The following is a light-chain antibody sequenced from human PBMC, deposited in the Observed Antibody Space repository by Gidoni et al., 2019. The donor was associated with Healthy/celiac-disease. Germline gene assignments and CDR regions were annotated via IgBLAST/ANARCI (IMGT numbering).Light chain of an antibody. CDR2: DAS. J-gene: IGKJ2*01. V-gene: IGKV1-33*01. CDR1: QDISNY. CDR3: QQYDNLPRYT. Sequence: DIQMTQSPSSLSASVGDRVTITCQASQDISNYLNWYQQKPGKAPKLLIYDASHLETGVPSMFSGSGSGTDFTFTISSLQPEDIATYYCQQYDNLPRYTFGQGTKLEIK.